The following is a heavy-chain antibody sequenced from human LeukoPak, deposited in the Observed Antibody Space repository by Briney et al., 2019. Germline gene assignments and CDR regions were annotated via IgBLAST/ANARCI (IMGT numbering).Heavy chain of an antibody. V-gene: IGHV4-34*01. D-gene: IGHD4-17*01. J-gene: IGHJ4*02. CDR1: GGSFIGYY. CDR3: ARADDGDYGPPEY. Sequence: SETLPLTCPFYGGSFIGYYWSWIRQPPGKGLEWIGEINHSGSTNYNPSLKSRVTISVDTSKNQFSLKLSPVTAADTAVYYCARADDGDYGPPEYWGEGTLVTVSS. CDR2: INHSGST.